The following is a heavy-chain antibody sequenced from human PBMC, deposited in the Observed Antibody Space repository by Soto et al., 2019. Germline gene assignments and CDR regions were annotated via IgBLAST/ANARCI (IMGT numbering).Heavy chain of an antibody. CDR1: GFTFSSYA. V-gene: IGHV3-23*01. CDR3: ARSLIAVAGQSPGGNWFDP. D-gene: IGHD6-19*01. Sequence: GGSLRLSCAASGFTFSSYAMNWVRQAPGKGLEWVSVISGSDGSTYYADSVKGRFTISRDNSKNTLYLQMNSLRAEDTAVYYCARSLIAVAGQSPGGNWFDPWGQGTLVTVSS. CDR2: ISGSDGST. J-gene: IGHJ5*02.